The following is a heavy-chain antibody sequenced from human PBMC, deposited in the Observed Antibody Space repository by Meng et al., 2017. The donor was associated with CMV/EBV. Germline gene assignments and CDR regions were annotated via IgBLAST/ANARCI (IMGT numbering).Heavy chain of an antibody. CDR1: GFTFSSYG. J-gene: IGHJ4*02. Sequence: GESLKISCAASGFTFSSYGMHWVRQAPGKGLEWVAVIWYDGSNKYYADSVKGRFTISRDNAKNTLYLQMNSLRAEDTAVYYCARGGGDYSGYDWEADYWGQGTLVTVSS. D-gene: IGHD5-12*01. V-gene: IGHV3-33*03. CDR2: IWYDGSNK. CDR3: ARGGGDYSGYDWEADY.